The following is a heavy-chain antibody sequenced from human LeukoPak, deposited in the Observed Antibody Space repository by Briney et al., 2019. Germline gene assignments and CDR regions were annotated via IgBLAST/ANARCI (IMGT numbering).Heavy chain of an antibody. CDR2: IRPDGSAQ. Sequence: GGSLRLSCAASGFTFSSHWISWVRQAPGKGLEWVANIRPDGSAQYYVDSVKGRFTISRDNAKNSLFLHMNSLRAEDTALYFCARWGYISAYYYDFWGQGTLVTVFS. CDR1: GFTFSSHW. CDR3: ARWGYISAYYYDF. V-gene: IGHV3-7*03. D-gene: IGHD6-19*01. J-gene: IGHJ4*02.